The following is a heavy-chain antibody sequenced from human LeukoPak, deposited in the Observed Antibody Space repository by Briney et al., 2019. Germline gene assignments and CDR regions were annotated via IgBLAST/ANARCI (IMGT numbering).Heavy chain of an antibody. CDR2: IYYSGST. J-gene: IGHJ3*02. CDR1: GGSISSSSYY. D-gene: IGHD3-10*01. CDR3: ARRELLSTPDAFDI. V-gene: IGHV4-39*01. Sequence: PSETLSLTCTVSGGSISSSSYYWGWIRQPPGKGLEWIGSIYYSGSTYYNPSLKSRVTTSVDTSKNQFSLKVSSVTAADTAVYYCARRELLSTPDAFDIWGQGTMVTVSS.